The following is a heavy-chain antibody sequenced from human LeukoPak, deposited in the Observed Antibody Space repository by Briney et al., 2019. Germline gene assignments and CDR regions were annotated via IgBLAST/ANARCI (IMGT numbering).Heavy chain of an antibody. CDR1: GGPISGYY. V-gene: IGHV4-59*08. CDR2: INYSGST. Sequence: PSETLSLTCTVSGGPISGYYWSWIRQPPGKGLEWIGYINYSGSTNYNPSLKSRVTISVDTSKKNQFSLKLSSVTAADTAVYYCARHVRIFGMVGYFDYWGQGTLVTVSP. CDR3: ARHVRIFGMVGYFDY. J-gene: IGHJ4*02. D-gene: IGHD3-3*01.